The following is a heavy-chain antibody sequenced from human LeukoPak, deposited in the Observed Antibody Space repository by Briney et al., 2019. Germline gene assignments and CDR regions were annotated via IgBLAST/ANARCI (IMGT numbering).Heavy chain of an antibody. Sequence: SETLSLTCAVSGGSFSGYSWNWIRQPPGKGLEWIGEINQSGSTKYNPSLKSRVTIPIDTSKSQFSMRLNSVTAADTALYYCARCDSGGWFFDSWGQGALVTVSS. CDR1: GGSFSGYS. J-gene: IGHJ5*01. D-gene: IGHD6-19*01. V-gene: IGHV4-34*01. CDR3: ARCDSGGWFFDS. CDR2: INQSGST.